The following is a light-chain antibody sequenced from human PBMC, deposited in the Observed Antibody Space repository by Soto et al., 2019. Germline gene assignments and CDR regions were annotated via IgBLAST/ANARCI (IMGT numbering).Light chain of an antibody. J-gene: IGKJ4*01. CDR1: QSVSSN. Sequence: EIVMTQSPATLSVSPGERATLSCRASQSVSSNLAWYQQKPGQAPRLLIYGASTRATGIPVRLSGSGSGTEFTLTISSLQSEDFAVYYCQQDNDWPPLTFGGGTKVEIK. CDR2: GAS. CDR3: QQDNDWPPLT. V-gene: IGKV3-15*01.